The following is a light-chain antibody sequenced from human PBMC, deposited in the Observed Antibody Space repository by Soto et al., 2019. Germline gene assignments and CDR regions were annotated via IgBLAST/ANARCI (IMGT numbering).Light chain of an antibody. Sequence: QSGLTQPRSVSGSPGQSVASSCTGTSSDVGRYSYVSWYQQHPGKAPKLMIYDVSERPSGVPDRFSGSKSGNTASLTISGLQAEDEADYYCCSYAGTYTGVFGTGTKVTV. V-gene: IGLV2-11*01. CDR1: SSDVGRYSY. CDR3: CSYAGTYTGV. J-gene: IGLJ1*01. CDR2: DVS.